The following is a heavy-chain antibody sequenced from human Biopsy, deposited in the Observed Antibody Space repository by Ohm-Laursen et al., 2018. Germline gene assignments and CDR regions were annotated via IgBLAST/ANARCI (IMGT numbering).Heavy chain of an antibody. D-gene: IGHD3-3*01. CDR1: GDAFPGYY. CDR3: ARDLLEWSLPS. Sequence: ASVKPSCKASGDAFPGYYMHWVRQAPGHGLEWMGSIYPNSGDTDFAQKFQGRVSMTRDTSVSTAYLELSSLRSDDTAIYYCARDLLEWSLPSWGQGTLVTVSS. J-gene: IGHJ4*02. V-gene: IGHV1-2*02. CDR2: IYPNSGDT.